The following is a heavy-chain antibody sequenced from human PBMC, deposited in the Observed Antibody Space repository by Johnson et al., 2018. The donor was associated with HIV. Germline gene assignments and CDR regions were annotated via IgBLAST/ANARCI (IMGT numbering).Heavy chain of an antibody. V-gene: IGHV3-11*04. D-gene: IGHD6-19*01. CDR1: GFTFSDYY. Sequence: QVQLVESGGGLVKPGGSLRLSCAASGFTFSDYYMSWIRQAPGKGREWGSYISSSGSTIKYADYVKGRLSISRDNAKNSLYLQMNSLRAEDTAVYYFAKEVVSGLYPAGAFDIWGQGTMVSVSS. CDR3: AKEVVSGLYPAGAFDI. J-gene: IGHJ3*02. CDR2: ISSSGSTI.